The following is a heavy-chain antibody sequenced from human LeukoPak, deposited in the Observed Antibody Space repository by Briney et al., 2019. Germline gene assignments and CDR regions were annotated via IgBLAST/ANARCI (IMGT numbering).Heavy chain of an antibody. J-gene: IGHJ3*02. CDR3: ARVREDYNWNIDAFDI. Sequence: GASVKVSCKASGGTFSTSGITWVRQAPGQGLEWMGGIIPIFGTANYAQKFQGRVTITADESTSTAYMELSSLRSEDTAVYYCARVREDYNWNIDAFDIWGQGTMVTVSS. D-gene: IGHD1/OR15-1a*01. CDR2: IIPIFGTA. CDR1: GGTFSTSG. V-gene: IGHV1-69*13.